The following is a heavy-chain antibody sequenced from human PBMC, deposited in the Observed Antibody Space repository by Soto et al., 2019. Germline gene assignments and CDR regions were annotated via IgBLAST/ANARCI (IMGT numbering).Heavy chain of an antibody. D-gene: IGHD1-26*01. Sequence: QVQLVESGGGVVQPGRSLRLSCAASGFTFSNYDMHWVRQAPGTGLEWVAGISSAGSTTDYADPVKSRFALSRDNSKNTLHLPRNNLTVHDTVVYSSSDFRWEHWRQGTLVTVSP. V-gene: IGHV3-30*09. J-gene: IGHJ4*02. CDR3: SDFRWEH. CDR2: ISSAGSTT. CDR1: GFTFSNYD.